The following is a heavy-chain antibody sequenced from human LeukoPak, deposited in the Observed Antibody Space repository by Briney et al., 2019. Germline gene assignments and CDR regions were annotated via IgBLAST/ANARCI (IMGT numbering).Heavy chain of an antibody. Sequence: KPGGSLRLSCAASGFTFSDYYMSWIRQAPGKGLEWVSYISFSGSTIYYADSVKGRFTISRDNAQNSLYLQMNSLRAEDTAVYYCTTDQNWGSSGWLWYYYYYYMDVWGKGTTVTISS. V-gene: IGHV3-11*01. D-gene: IGHD6-19*01. J-gene: IGHJ6*03. CDR1: GFTFSDYY. CDR2: ISFSGSTI. CDR3: TTDQNWGSSGWLWYYYYYYMDV.